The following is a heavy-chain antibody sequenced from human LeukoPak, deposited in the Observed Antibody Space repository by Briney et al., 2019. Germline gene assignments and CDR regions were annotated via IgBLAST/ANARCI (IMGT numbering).Heavy chain of an antibody. CDR1: GGFISSSSYY. CDR3: ARHFNDILAPDGFDI. D-gene: IGHD3-9*01. Sequence: SETLSLTCTVSGGFISSSSYYWGWIRQPPGKGLEWIGSMYYSGSTYYNQSLKSRVTISVDTSKNQFSLKLSSVTAEDTAVYYVARHFNDILAPDGFDIWGQGTMVTVSS. J-gene: IGHJ3*02. CDR2: MYYSGST. V-gene: IGHV4-39*01.